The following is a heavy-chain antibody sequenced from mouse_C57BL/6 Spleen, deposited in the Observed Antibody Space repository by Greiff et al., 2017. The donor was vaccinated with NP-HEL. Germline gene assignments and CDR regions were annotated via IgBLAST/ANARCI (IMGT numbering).Heavy chain of an antibody. J-gene: IGHJ3*01. V-gene: IGHV1-26*01. Sequence: EVQLQQSGPELVKPGASVKISCKASGYTFTDYYMNWVKQSPGKSLEWIGDINPNNGGTSYNQKFKGKATLTVDKSSSTAYMELRSLTSEDSAVYYCAREGPDYEGGLAYWGQGTLVTVSA. D-gene: IGHD1-1*01. CDR1: GYTFTDYY. CDR3: AREGPDYEGGLAY. CDR2: INPNNGGT.